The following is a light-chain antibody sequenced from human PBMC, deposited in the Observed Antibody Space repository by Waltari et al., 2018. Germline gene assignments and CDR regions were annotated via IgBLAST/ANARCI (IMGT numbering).Light chain of an antibody. CDR3: QQYNNWPRT. CDR1: QSVAGN. V-gene: IGKV3-15*01. CDR2: GAS. J-gene: IGKJ2*01. Sequence: ETVMTQSPATLSVSPGERVNLSCRASQSVAGNLAWYQQKPGQAPRLLIYGASTRATGIPARFSGSGSGTEFTLTISSLQSEDFAVYYCQQYNNWPRTFGQGTKLEI.